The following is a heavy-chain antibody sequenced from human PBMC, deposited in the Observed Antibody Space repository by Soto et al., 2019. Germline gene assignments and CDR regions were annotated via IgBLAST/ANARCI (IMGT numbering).Heavy chain of an antibody. Sequence: QVQLVQSGAEVKKPGSSVKVSCKASGGTFSSYAISWVRQAPGQGLEWMGGIIPIFGTANYAQKFQGRVTITADESTSTAYMELSSLRSEDTAVYYCARDQEMATIRGGDGGMDVWGQGTTVTVSS. CDR2: IIPIFGTA. CDR3: ARDQEMATIRGGDGGMDV. D-gene: IGHD5-12*01. CDR1: GGTFSSYA. J-gene: IGHJ6*02. V-gene: IGHV1-69*12.